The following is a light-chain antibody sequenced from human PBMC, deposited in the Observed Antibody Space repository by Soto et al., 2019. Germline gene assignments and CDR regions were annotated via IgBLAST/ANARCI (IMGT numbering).Light chain of an antibody. CDR2: GAS. J-gene: IGKJ1*01. V-gene: IGKV3-20*01. Sequence: EIVLPQSPGTLSLSPGERATLSCRASQSVSSYLAWYQQKPGQAPRLLIYGASSRATGITDRFSGSGSGTDFNLTISRLEPEDFAVYYCQQYGSSSRTFGQGTKVEIK. CDR3: QQYGSSSRT. CDR1: QSVSSY.